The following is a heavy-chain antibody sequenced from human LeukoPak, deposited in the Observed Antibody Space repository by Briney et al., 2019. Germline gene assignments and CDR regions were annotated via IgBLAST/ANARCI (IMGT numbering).Heavy chain of an antibody. Sequence: PSETLSLTCTVSGGSISSGDYYWSWIRQPPGKGLEWIGYIYYSGSTYYNPSLKSRVTISVDTSKNQFSLKLSSVTAADTAVYYCARVGTTVTTRFGLATSQRALVLYFDLWGRGTLVTVSS. CDR1: GGSISSGDYY. J-gene: IGHJ2*01. V-gene: IGHV4-30-4*08. CDR2: IYYSGST. CDR3: ARVGTTVTTRFGLATSQRALVLYFDL. D-gene: IGHD4-17*01.